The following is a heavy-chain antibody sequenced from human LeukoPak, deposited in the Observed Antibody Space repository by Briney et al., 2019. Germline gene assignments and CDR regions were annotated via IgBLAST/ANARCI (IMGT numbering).Heavy chain of an antibody. V-gene: IGHV1-69*05. CDR1: GGTFSSYA. CDR3: ARVGYSGYEDHYYYMDV. CDR2: IFPIFGTA. D-gene: IGHD5-12*01. Sequence: SVKVSCKASGGTFSSYAISWVRQAPGQGLEWMGRIFPIFGTANYAQKFQGRVTINTDESTSTAYMELSSLRSEDTAVYYCARVGYSGYEDHYYYMDVWGKGTTVTVSS. J-gene: IGHJ6*03.